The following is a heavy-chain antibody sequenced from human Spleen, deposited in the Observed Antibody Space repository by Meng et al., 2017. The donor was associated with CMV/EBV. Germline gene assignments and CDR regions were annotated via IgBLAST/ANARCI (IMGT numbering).Heavy chain of an antibody. Sequence: GGSLRLSCAASGFTFSSYAMHWVRQAPGKGLEWVAVISYDGSNKYYADSVKGRFTISRDNSKNTLYLQMNSLRAEDTAVYYCARDGSTSLFHYHGMDVWGQGTMVTVSS. V-gene: IGHV3-30*04. D-gene: IGHD6-13*01. J-gene: IGHJ6*02. CDR2: ISYDGSNK. CDR1: GFTFSSYA. CDR3: ARDGSTSLFHYHGMDV.